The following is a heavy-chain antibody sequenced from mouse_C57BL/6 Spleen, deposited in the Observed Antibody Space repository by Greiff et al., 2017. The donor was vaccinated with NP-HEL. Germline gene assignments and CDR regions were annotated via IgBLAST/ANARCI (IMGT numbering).Heavy chain of an antibody. CDR2: IHPNSGST. Sequence: QVQLQQPGAELVKPGASVKLSCKASGYTFTSYWMHWVKQRPGQGLEWIGMIHPNSGSTNYNEKFKSKATLTVDKSSSTAYMQLSSLTSEDSAVYYCARKMGAYYSNDWGQGTLVTVSA. D-gene: IGHD2-5*01. J-gene: IGHJ3*01. V-gene: IGHV1-64*01. CDR1: GYTFTSYW. CDR3: ARKMGAYYSND.